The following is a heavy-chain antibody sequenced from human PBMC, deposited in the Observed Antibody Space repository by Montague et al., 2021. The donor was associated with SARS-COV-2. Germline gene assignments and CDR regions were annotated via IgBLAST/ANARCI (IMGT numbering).Heavy chain of an antibody. CDR1: GGSVNSGSYH. CDR3: ARGGTVTTFYYYYYGMDV. CDR2: ICYSGST. D-gene: IGHD4-17*01. Sequence: SETLSLTCTVSGGSVNSGSYHWNWIRQPPGKGLEWIGYICYSGSTSYNPSLKSRVTISLDTSKNQFSLNLSSVTAADTAVYYCARGGTVTTFYYYYYGMDVWGQGTTVTVSS. V-gene: IGHV4-61*01. J-gene: IGHJ6*02.